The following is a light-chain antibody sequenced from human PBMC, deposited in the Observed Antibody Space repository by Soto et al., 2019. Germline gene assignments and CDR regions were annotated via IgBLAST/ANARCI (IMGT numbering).Light chain of an antibody. CDR3: QQYYNWPRT. V-gene: IGKV3-15*01. CDR1: QSISSN. Sequence: EILMTQSPATLSVSPGGRATLSCRASQSISSNLAWYQHKPGQAPRLLTYGASTRATGIPARFSGSGPGTEFTLTISSLQPEDFAVYYCQQYYNWPRTFGQGTKVDIK. CDR2: GAS. J-gene: IGKJ1*01.